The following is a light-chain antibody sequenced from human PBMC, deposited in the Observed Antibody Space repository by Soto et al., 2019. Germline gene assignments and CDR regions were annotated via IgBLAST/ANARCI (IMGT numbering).Light chain of an antibody. Sequence: QSVLTQPPSASGTPGQRVTISCSGSSSNIGSNYVYWYQQLPGTVPQLLIYRNSERPSGVPDRFSGSKSGTSASLAISGLPSEDDADYYCAAWDDSLSGVVFGGGTKLTVL. CDR1: SSNIGSNY. V-gene: IGLV1-47*01. J-gene: IGLJ2*01. CDR2: RNS. CDR3: AAWDDSLSGVV.